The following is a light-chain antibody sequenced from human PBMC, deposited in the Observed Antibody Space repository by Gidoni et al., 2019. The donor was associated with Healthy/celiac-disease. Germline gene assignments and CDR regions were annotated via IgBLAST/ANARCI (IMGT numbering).Light chain of an antibody. CDR3: QQRSNWPIT. J-gene: IGKJ5*01. CDR1: QSVSSY. Sequence: EIVLTQSPATLSLSPGESATLSCRASQSVSSYLAWYQQKPGQAPRLLIYDASNRATGILARFSGSGSGTDFTLILSSLEPEDFAGYYCQQRSNWPITFGQGTRLEIK. CDR2: DAS. V-gene: IGKV3-11*01.